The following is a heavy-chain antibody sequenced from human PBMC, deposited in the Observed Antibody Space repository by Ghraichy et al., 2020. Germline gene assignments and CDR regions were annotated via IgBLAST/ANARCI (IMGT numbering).Heavy chain of an antibody. Sequence: SETLSLTCTVSGGSISSYYWSWIRQPPGKGLEWIGYIYYSGSTNYNPSLKSRVTISVDTSKKQFSLKLSSVTAADTAVYYCASLGFCSSASCPFDYWGQGTLVTVSS. CDR3: ASLGFCSSASCPFDY. D-gene: IGHD2-2*01. CDR2: IYYSGST. V-gene: IGHV4-59*01. J-gene: IGHJ4*02. CDR1: GGSISSYY.